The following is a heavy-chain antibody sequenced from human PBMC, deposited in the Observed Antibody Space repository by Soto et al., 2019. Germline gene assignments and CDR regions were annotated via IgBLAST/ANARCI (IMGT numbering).Heavy chain of an antibody. CDR1: GFSLSTSGVG. CDR3: AHRRYGGKGDSWFDP. D-gene: IGHD2-15*01. CDR2: IYWEDDK. J-gene: IGHJ5*02. V-gene: IGHV2-5*02. Sequence: QITLKESGPTLVKPTQTLTLTCTFSGFSLSTSGVGVGWIRQPPGKALEWLALIYWEDDKRYSPSLKRRLTITKHTPKDQVVLTMTNMDPVDTATYYCAHRRYGGKGDSWFDPWGQGTLVTVSS.